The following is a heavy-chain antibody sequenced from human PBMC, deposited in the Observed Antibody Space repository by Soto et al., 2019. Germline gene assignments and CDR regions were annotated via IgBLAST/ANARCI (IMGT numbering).Heavy chain of an antibody. CDR1: GFIFSDHY. V-gene: IGHV3-11*01. Sequence: GGSLRLSCAASGFIFSDHYMGWIRQAPWKGLEWLSYITKSGSSARYADSVNGRITISRDNTKNSLFLQMNSLRDEDTGIYYCVRGPHYGAWVDYFDNWGQGTLVTVSS. CDR3: VRGPHYGAWVDYFDN. J-gene: IGHJ4*02. D-gene: IGHD3-10*01. CDR2: ITKSGSSA.